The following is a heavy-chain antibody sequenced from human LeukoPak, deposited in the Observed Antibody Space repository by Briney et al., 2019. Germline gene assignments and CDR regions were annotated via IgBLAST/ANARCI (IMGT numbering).Heavy chain of an antibody. V-gene: IGHV4-4*02. Sequence: SGTLSLTCAVSGGSISSSNWWSWVRQPPGKGLEWIGEIYHSGSTNYNPSLKSRVTISVDTSKNQFSLKLSSVTAADTAVYYCARGSSSWYWFDPWGQGTLVTVSS. J-gene: IGHJ5*02. CDR1: GGSISSSNW. D-gene: IGHD6-13*01. CDR3: ARGSSSWYWFDP. CDR2: IYHSGST.